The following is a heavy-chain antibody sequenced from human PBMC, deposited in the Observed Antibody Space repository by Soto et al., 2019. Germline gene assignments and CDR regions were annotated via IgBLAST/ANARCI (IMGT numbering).Heavy chain of an antibody. V-gene: IGHV3-30-3*01. CDR3: ARARLDTPALDY. D-gene: IGHD2-2*01. Sequence: QVQLVESGGGVVQPGRSLRLSCAASGFSFRSYAMHWVRQAPGKGLEWVAFMSYDGSDKDYADSVKVRFTISRDNSKNTLYLQMSSLRAEGTAVYYFARARLDTPALDYWGQGTLVTVSS. J-gene: IGHJ4*02. CDR2: MSYDGSDK. CDR1: GFSFRSYA.